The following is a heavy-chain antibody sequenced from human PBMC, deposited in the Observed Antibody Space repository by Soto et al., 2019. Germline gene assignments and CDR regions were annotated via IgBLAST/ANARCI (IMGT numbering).Heavy chain of an antibody. CDR1: GGSISRGGYY. CDR3: ARYCSSTSCLNWFDP. V-gene: IGHV4-31*03. J-gene: IGHJ5*02. D-gene: IGHD2-2*01. Sequence: LSXNCTFSGGSISRGGYYWNRIRQHPGKGLEWIGYIYYSGSTYYNPSLKSRVTISVDTSKNQFSLKLRSVTAADTAVYYCARYCSSTSCLNWFDPWGQGTLVTRLL. CDR2: IYYSGST.